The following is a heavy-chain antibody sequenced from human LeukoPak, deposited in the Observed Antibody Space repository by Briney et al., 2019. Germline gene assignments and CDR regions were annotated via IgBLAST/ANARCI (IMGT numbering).Heavy chain of an antibody. CDR3: ARVCTDYDFWSGYYRYWYFDL. CDR1: GGSISSYY. Sequence: SETLSLTCTVSGGSISSYYWSWIRQPPGKGLEWIGYIYHSGSTNYNPSLKSRVTISVDTSKNQFSLKLSSVTAADTAVYYCARVCTDYDFWSGYYRYWYFDLWGRGTLVAVSS. J-gene: IGHJ2*01. V-gene: IGHV4-59*01. CDR2: IYHSGST. D-gene: IGHD3-3*01.